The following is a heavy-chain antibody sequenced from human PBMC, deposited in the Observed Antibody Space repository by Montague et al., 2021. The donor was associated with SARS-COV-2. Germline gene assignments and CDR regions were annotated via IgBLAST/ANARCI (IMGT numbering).Heavy chain of an antibody. CDR3: VRAGGLDNRPPV. D-gene: IGHD3/OR15-3a*01. J-gene: IGHJ4*02. V-gene: IGHV4-4*02. CDR2: IYKEWST. CDR1: SWNSAANR. Sequence: SETLSLTCSRLGSWNSAANRRSTLRNPRGNALAWTGDIYKEWSTNYNPSLKSRVTMSVDKSKNQFSLELNSVTAADTALYYCVRAGGLDNRPPVWGQGALGIFSS.